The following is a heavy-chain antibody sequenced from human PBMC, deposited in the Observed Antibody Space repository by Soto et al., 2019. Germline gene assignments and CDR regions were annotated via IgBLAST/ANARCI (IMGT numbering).Heavy chain of an antibody. V-gene: IGHV4-39*01. Sequence: SETLSLTCTVSGGSISSNSYYWDWIRQPPGKGLEWIGSMYYSGATYHNPSLQSRVTISVDTSKNQFSLHLSSVTAADTAVYYCARHAAYDSVWGKSVGSDYWGQGTLVTVSS. CDR1: GGSISSNSYY. J-gene: IGHJ4*02. CDR3: ARHAAYDSVWGKSVGSDY. D-gene: IGHD3-16*01. CDR2: MYYSGAT.